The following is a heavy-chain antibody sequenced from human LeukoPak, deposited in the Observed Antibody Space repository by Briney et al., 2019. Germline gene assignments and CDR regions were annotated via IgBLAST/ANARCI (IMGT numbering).Heavy chain of an antibody. Sequence: GGSLRLSCAASGFTFSNAWMSWVRQAPGKGLEWVGRIKSKTDGGTTDYAAPVKGRFTISRDDSKNTLYLQMNSLKTEDTAVYYCTTELTIYGEDFDYWGQGTLVTVSS. J-gene: IGHJ4*02. CDR3: TTELTIYGEDFDY. D-gene: IGHD3-3*01. CDR2: IKSKTDGGTT. V-gene: IGHV3-15*01. CDR1: GFTFSNAW.